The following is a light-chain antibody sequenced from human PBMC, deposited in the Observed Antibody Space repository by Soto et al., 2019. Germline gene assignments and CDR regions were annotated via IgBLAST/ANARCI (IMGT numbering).Light chain of an antibody. CDR2: EGS. J-gene: IGLJ3*02. Sequence: QSALTQPASVSGSPGQSITISCTGTSSDVGSHKFVSWYQQHPGKAPKLMIYEGSKRPSGVSNRFSGSKSGNTASLTISGLQAEDEADYYCCSYAGDSAWVFGGGTKVTVL. CDR1: SSDVGSHKF. CDR3: CSYAGDSAWV. V-gene: IGLV2-23*01.